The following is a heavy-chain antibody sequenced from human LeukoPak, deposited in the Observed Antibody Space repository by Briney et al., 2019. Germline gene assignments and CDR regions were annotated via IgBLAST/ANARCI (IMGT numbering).Heavy chain of an antibody. CDR2: IYSGGSA. CDR3: ARENGDRVADY. CDR1: GFTVSSNY. Sequence: GGSLRLSCAASGFTVSSNYMSWVRQAPGKGLEWVSVIYSGGSAYYADSVKGRFTISRDNSKNTLYLQMNSLRAEDTAVYYCARENGDRVADYWGQGTLVTVSS. D-gene: IGHD1-1*01. J-gene: IGHJ4*02. V-gene: IGHV3-53*01.